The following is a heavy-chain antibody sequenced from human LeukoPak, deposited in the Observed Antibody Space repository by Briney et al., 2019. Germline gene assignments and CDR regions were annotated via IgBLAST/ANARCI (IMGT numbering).Heavy chain of an antibody. CDR1: GGSISSYY. Sequence: SETLSLTCTVSGGSISSYYWSWIRQPAGKGLEWIGRIYTSGSTNYNPSLKNRVTMSVDTSKNQFSLKLSSVTAADTAVYFCVGRYSGYYLGINKDLDYWGQGVLVTVSS. J-gene: IGHJ4*02. CDR3: VGRYSGYYLGINKDLDY. CDR2: IYTSGST. D-gene: IGHD5-12*01. V-gene: IGHV4-4*07.